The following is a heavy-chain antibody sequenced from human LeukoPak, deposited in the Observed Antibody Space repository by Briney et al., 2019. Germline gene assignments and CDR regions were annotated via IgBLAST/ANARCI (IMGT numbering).Heavy chain of an antibody. CDR3: ARDPSYDILTGPRGGVDY. CDR1: GFTFSSYS. D-gene: IGHD3-9*01. CDR2: ISSSSSYI. V-gene: IGHV3-21*04. Sequence: RTGGSLRLSCAASGFTFSSYSMNWVRQAPGKGLEWVSSISSSSSYIYYADSVKGRFTISRDNPNNALHLQMNSLRAEDTALYYCARDPSYDILTGPRGGVDYWGQGTLVTVSS. J-gene: IGHJ4*02.